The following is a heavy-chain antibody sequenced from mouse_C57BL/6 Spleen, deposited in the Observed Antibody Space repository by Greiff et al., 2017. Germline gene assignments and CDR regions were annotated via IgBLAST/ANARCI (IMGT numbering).Heavy chain of an antibody. J-gene: IGHJ2*01. Sequence: VQLQQSGAELVKPGASVKISCKASGYAFSSYWMNWVKQRPGKGLEWIGQIYPGDGDTNYNGKFKGKATLTADKSSSTAYMQLSSLTSEDSAVYFCARGGETAHSLDYWGQGTTRTVSS. CDR2: IYPGDGDT. CDR1: GYAFSSYW. V-gene: IGHV1-80*01. CDR3: ARGGETAHSLDY. D-gene: IGHD3-2*02.